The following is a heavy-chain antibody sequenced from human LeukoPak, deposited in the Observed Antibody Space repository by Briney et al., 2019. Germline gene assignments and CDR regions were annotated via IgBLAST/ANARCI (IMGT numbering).Heavy chain of an antibody. CDR3: ARNMRFIDY. D-gene: IGHD2-2*01. Sequence: GGSLRLSCAASGFTFSDYYMSWIRQAPGKGLEWVSYISSSGSSISYADSVKGRFTISRDNSKNTLYLQMNSLRAADTAVYYCARNMRFIDYWGQGTLVTVSS. J-gene: IGHJ4*02. CDR1: GFTFSDYY. CDR2: ISSSGSSI. V-gene: IGHV3-11*04.